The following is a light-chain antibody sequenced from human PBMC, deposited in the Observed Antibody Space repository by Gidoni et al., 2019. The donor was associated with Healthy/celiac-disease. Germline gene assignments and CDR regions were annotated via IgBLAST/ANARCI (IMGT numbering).Light chain of an antibody. CDR1: QSVSSN. J-gene: IGKJ1*01. Sequence: EIVMTQSPATLSVSPGERATLSCRAGQSVSSNLAWYQQKPGQAPRLLIYGASTRATGIPARFSGSGSGTEFTLTISSLQSEDFAVYYCQQYNNWPPRTFGQETKVEIK. CDR2: GAS. CDR3: QQYNNWPPRT. V-gene: IGKV3-15*01.